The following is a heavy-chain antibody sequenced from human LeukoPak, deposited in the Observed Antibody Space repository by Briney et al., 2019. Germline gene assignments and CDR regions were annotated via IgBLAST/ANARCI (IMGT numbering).Heavy chain of an antibody. D-gene: IGHD4-17*01. V-gene: IGHV4-30-4*01. CDR3: ARVGDYGDYVLDY. CDR1: GGSISSGDYY. J-gene: IGHJ4*02. CDR2: IYYSGST. Sequence: SETLSLTCTVSGGSISSGDYYWSWVRQPPGKGLEWIGYIYYSGSTYYNPSLKSRVTISVDTSKNQFSLKLSSVTAADTAVYYCARVGDYGDYVLDYWGQGTLVTVSS.